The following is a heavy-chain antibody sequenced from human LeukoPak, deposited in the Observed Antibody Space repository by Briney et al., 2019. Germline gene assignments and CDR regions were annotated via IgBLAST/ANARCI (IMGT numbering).Heavy chain of an antibody. CDR1: GGSISSSSYY. Sequence: PSETLSLTCTVSGGSISSSSYYWGWIRQPPGKGLEWIGSIYYSGSTYYNPPLKSRVTISVDTSKNQFSLKLSSVTAADTAVYYCARAPYCSSTSCYSGPSYFDYWGQGTLVTVSS. CDR3: ARAPYCSSTSCYSGPSYFDY. V-gene: IGHV4-39*07. CDR2: IYYSGST. J-gene: IGHJ4*02. D-gene: IGHD2-2*01.